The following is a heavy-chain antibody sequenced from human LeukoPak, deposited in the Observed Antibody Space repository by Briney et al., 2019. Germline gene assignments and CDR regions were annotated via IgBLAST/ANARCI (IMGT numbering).Heavy chain of an antibody. CDR2: INHSGST. CDR1: GGSFSGYY. J-gene: IGHJ5*02. V-gene: IGHV4-34*01. Sequence: SETLSLTCAVYGGSFSGYYWSWIRQPPGKGLEWIGEINHSGSTNYNPSLKSRVTISVDTSKNQFSLELSSVTAADTAVYYCARGCLVVVPAAPATKNWFDPWGQGTLVTVSS. D-gene: IGHD2-2*01. CDR3: ARGCLVVVPAAPATKNWFDP.